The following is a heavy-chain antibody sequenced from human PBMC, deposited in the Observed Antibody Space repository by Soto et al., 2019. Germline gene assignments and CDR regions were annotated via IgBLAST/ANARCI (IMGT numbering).Heavy chain of an antibody. J-gene: IGHJ3*02. CDR3: ARVERGTATTGVDAFDI. CDR2: TSRSGGT. D-gene: IGHD1-1*01. CDR1: GGFVSSGSYY. Sequence: QVQLQQWGAGLLKPSETLSLTCAVYGGFVSSGSYYWSWIRQPPGQGLEWIGGTSRSGGTHFNPSRKRRVTISVDTSKNQFALKMSSVTAADTALYYCARVERGTATTGVDAFDIWGPGTMVTVSS. V-gene: IGHV4-34*01.